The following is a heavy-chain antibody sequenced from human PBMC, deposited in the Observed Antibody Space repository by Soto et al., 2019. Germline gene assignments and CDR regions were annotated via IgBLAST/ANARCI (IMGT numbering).Heavy chain of an antibody. CDR1: GGSISSGGYY. J-gene: IGHJ5*02. CDR2: IYYSGST. D-gene: IGHD1-26*01. V-gene: IGHV4-31*03. CDR3: AGNLMGGSPLLNWFDP. Sequence: QVQLQESGPGLVKPSQTLSLTCTVSGGSISSGGYYWSWIRQHPGKGLEWIGYIYYSGSTYYNPSLKSRVTVSVDTSKIQFSVKLSSVTAADTAVYYCAGNLMGGSPLLNWFDPWGQGTLVTVSS.